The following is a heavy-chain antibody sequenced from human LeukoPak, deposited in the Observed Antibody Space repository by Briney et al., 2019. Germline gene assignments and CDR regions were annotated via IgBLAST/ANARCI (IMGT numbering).Heavy chain of an antibody. D-gene: IGHD3-10*01. J-gene: IGHJ5*02. Sequence: SETLSLTCTVSGGPISSYYWSWIRQPPGKGLEWIGYIYYSGSTNYNPSLKSRVTISVDTSKNQFSLKLSSVTAADTAVYYCARESGWGSGSSYNWFDPWGQGTLVTVSS. V-gene: IGHV4-59*01. CDR1: GGPISSYY. CDR3: ARESGWGSGSSYNWFDP. CDR2: IYYSGST.